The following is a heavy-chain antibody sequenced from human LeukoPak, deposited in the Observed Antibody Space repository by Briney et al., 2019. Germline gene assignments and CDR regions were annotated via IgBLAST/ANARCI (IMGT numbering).Heavy chain of an antibody. J-gene: IGHJ4*02. Sequence: GGSLRLSXTASGFTFGDYAMSWVRQAPGKGLEWVGFIRSKAYGGTTEYAASVKGGFTISRDDSKSIAYLQMNSLKTEDTAVYYCTRGSRDGYNCDYWGQGTLVTVSS. CDR3: TRGSRDGYNCDY. CDR1: GFTFGDYA. D-gene: IGHD5-24*01. CDR2: IRSKAYGGTT. V-gene: IGHV3-49*04.